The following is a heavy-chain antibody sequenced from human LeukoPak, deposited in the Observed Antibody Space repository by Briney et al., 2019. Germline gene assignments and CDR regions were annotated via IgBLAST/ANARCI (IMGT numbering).Heavy chain of an antibody. Sequence: GGSLRLSCAASEFTFSNYWMSWVRQAPGKGLEWVANIKFDGSEIFYVDSVKGRFTISRDNAKNSLYLQMDSLRGEDTAVYYCARGLVELRGASDYWGQGTLDTVSS. CDR1: EFTFSNYW. CDR2: IKFDGSEI. J-gene: IGHJ4*02. D-gene: IGHD1-7*01. CDR3: ARGLVELRGASDY. V-gene: IGHV3-7*01.